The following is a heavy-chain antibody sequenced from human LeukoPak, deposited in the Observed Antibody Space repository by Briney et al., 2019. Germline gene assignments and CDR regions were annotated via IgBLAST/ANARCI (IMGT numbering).Heavy chain of an antibody. CDR3: AKDPTPYCSSTSCYEPVDY. Sequence: GGSLRLSCAASGFTFSNTWMNWVRQAPGKGLEWVSAISGSGGSTYYADSVKGRFTISRDNSKNTLYLQMNSLRAEDTAVYYCAKDPTPYCSSTSCYEPVDYWGQGTLVTVSS. J-gene: IGHJ4*02. D-gene: IGHD2-2*01. V-gene: IGHV3-23*01. CDR2: ISGSGGST. CDR1: GFTFSNTW.